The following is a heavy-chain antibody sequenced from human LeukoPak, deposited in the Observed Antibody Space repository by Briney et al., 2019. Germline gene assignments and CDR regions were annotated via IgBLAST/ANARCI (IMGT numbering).Heavy chain of an antibody. CDR2: IYYSGST. CDR3: ARGGGDPSRHYYYYYYMDV. Sequence: SETLSLTCTVSGGSITTYYWSWVRQPPGKGLEWIGYIYYSGSTKNNPSLKSRVTISVDTSKNQFSLKLSSVTAADTAVYYCARGGGDPSRHYYYYYYMDVWGKGTTVTVS. J-gene: IGHJ6*03. V-gene: IGHV4-59*01. D-gene: IGHD3-16*01. CDR1: GGSITTYY.